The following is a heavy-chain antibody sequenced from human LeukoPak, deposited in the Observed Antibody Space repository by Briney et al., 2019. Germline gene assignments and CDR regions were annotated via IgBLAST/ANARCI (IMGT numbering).Heavy chain of an antibody. CDR3: AKGSYYDSSGSFYFDY. CDR1: GFIFSSYA. V-gene: IGHV3-30*18. Sequence: GGSLRLSCAASGFIFSSYAMHWVRQAPGKGLEWVAVISYDRDIRYYADSVRGRFTISTDNSKNTLYVQVNSLGTEDTAAYYCAKGSYYDSSGSFYFDYWGQGTLVTVSS. D-gene: IGHD3-22*01. CDR2: ISYDRDIR. J-gene: IGHJ4*02.